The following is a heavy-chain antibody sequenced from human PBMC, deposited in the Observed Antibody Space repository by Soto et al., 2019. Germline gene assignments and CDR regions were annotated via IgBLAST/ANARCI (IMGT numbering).Heavy chain of an antibody. D-gene: IGHD2-15*01. CDR3: ARDLARYCSGGSCYPRRLGMDV. Sequence: ASVKVSCKASGYTFTSYGISWVRQAPGQGLEWMGWISAYNGNTNYAQKLQGRVTMTTGTSTSTAYMELRSLRSDDTAVYYCARDLARYCSGGSCYPRRLGMDVWGQGTTVTVSS. J-gene: IGHJ6*02. CDR1: GYTFTSYG. V-gene: IGHV1-18*01. CDR2: ISAYNGNT.